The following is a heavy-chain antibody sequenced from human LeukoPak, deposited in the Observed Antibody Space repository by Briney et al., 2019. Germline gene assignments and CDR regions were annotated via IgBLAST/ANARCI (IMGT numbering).Heavy chain of an antibody. Sequence: PSETLSLTCTVSGGSISSGDYSWSWIRQPPGKGLEWIGYIYYSGSTYYNPSLKSRVTISVDTSKNQFSLKLSSVTAADTAVYYCARAPHNYYYYGMDVWGQGTTVTVSS. J-gene: IGHJ6*02. CDR1: GGSISSGDYS. CDR3: ARAPHNYYYYGMDV. CDR2: IYYSGST. V-gene: IGHV4-30-4*01.